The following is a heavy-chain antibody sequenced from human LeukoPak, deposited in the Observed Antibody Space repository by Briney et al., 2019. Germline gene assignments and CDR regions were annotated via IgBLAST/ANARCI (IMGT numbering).Heavy chain of an antibody. J-gene: IGHJ6*02. CDR2: IYYSGST. D-gene: IGHD2-2*01. V-gene: IGHV4-39*07. Sequence: SETLSLTCTVSGGSISSSSYYWGWIRQPPGKGLEWIGSIYYSGSTYYNPSLKSRVTISVDTSKNQFSLKLSSVTAADTAVYYCASHIVVVPAAPYRQYYYYYYGMDVWGQGTTVTVSS. CDR1: GGSISSSSYY. CDR3: ASHIVVVPAAPYRQYYYYYYGMDV.